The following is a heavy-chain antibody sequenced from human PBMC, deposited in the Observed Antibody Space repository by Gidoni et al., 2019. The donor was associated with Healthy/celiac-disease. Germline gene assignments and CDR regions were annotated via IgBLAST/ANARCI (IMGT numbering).Heavy chain of an antibody. J-gene: IGHJ4*02. CDR3: AREVPGNRGYFDY. V-gene: IGHV3-7*01. CDR1: GSTFSSYW. D-gene: IGHD3-10*01. CDR2: IKQDGSEK. Sequence: EVQLVESGGGLVQPGGSLRLSCAASGSTFSSYWMSWVRQAPGKGLEWVANIKQDGSEKYYVDSVKGRFTISRDNAKNSLYLQMNSLRAEDTAVYYCAREVPGNRGYFDYWGQGTLVTVSS.